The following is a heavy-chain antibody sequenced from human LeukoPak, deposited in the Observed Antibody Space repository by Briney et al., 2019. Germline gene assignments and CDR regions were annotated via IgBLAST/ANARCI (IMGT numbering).Heavy chain of an antibody. CDR3: VRDRSRPNPFFDN. V-gene: IGHV4-30-4*01. CDR1: GGSIRSGDYY. CDR2: IHYSGSTY. J-gene: IGHJ4*02. D-gene: IGHD6-13*01. Sequence: SGTLSLTCTVSGGSIRSGDYYWSWIRHPPGKGLEWIRYIHYSGSTYYYNPSLKSRLTMSVDTPKNQFSLRLSSVSAAETAVYYCVRDRSRPNPFFDNWGQGTLVTVSS.